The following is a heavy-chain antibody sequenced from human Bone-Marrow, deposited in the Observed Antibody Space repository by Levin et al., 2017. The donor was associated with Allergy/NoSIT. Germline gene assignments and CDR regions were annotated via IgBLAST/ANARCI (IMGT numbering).Heavy chain of an antibody. CDR1: GFTFSDHY. Sequence: GGSLRLSCAASGFTFSDHYMDWVRQAPGKGLEWVGRIRNKANSYTTEYAASVKGRFSISRDDSKNSLYLQMNSLKTEDTAVYYCGRAAYCGGNCYHYFDYWGQGTLVTVSS. CDR3: GRAAYCGGNCYHYFDY. D-gene: IGHD2-21*01. J-gene: IGHJ4*02. V-gene: IGHV3-72*01. CDR2: IRNKANSYTT.